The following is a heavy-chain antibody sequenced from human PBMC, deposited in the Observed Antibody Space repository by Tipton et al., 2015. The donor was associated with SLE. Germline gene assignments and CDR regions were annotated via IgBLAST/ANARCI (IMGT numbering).Heavy chain of an antibody. CDR2: IDHSGST. D-gene: IGHD6-13*01. J-gene: IGHJ3*02. V-gene: IGHV4-61*08. Sequence: TLSLTCTVSGGSISSGGYYWSWIRQHPGKGLEWIGEIDHSGSTNYNPSLKSRVTISVDTSKNQFFLKLSSVTAADTAVYYCATNEASSSWTLGAFDIWGQGTMVTVSS. CDR1: GGSISSGGYY. CDR3: ATNEASSSWTLGAFDI.